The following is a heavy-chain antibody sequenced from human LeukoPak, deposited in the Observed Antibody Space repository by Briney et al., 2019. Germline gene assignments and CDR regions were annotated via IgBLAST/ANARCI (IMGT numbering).Heavy chain of an antibody. J-gene: IGHJ4*02. D-gene: IGHD7-27*01. CDR3: ARDPESNWGDY. CDR1: GFTFSSYE. V-gene: IGHV3-48*03. CDR2: ISSSGSTI. Sequence: GGSLRLSCAASGFTFSSYEMNWVRQAPGKRLEWVSYISSSGSTIYYADSVKGRFTISRDNAKNSLYLQMNSLKAEDTAVYYCARDPESNWGDYWGQGTLVTVSS.